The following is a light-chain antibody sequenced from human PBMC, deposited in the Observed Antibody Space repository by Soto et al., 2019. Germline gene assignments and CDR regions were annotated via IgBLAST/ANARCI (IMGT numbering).Light chain of an antibody. CDR2: WAS. J-gene: IGKJ4*01. Sequence: DIVMTQSPDSLAVSLGERATINCKSSQRVLYSSNTKNYLAWYQQKPGQPHKLLIYWASTRESGVPDRFSGSGSGTDFTLTISSLQAEDVAVYYCQQYYSTPLTFGGGTKVEI. CDR3: QQYYSTPLT. CDR1: QRVLYSSNTKNY. V-gene: IGKV4-1*01.